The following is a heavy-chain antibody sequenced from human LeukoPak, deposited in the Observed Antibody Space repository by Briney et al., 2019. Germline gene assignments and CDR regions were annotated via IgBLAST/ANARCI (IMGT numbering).Heavy chain of an antibody. Sequence: ASVKVSCKASGYTFTSYDINWLRQATGQGLEWMGGMNPNSGNTGYAQKFQGRVTMTRNTSISTAYMELSSLRSEDTAVYYCARVGLPGYCSSTSCHIPYWYFDLWGRGTLVTVSS. CDR3: ARVGLPGYCSSTSCHIPYWYFDL. J-gene: IGHJ2*01. CDR1: GYTFTSYD. V-gene: IGHV1-8*01. D-gene: IGHD2-2*02. CDR2: MNPNSGNT.